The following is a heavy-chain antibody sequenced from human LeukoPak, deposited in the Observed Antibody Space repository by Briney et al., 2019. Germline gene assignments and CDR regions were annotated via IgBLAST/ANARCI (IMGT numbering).Heavy chain of an antibody. CDR2: ISGGGDNT. D-gene: IGHD3-10*01. J-gene: IGHJ6*03. V-gene: IGHV3-23*01. CDR3: AKGFDGRGVLV. Sequence: GGSLRLSCAASGFIFSNYGMSWVRQAPGKGLEWVSTISGGGDNTYYADSVKGRFTISRDNSKNTLYVQMNSLRADDTAVYYCAKGFDGRGVLVWGKGTTVTVSS. CDR1: GFIFSNYG.